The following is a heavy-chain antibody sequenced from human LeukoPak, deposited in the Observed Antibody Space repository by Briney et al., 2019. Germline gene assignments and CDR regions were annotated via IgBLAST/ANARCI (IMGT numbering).Heavy chain of an antibody. CDR3: AKDLVRGSAVTPNPPFDY. Sequence: HPGGSLRLSCAASGFTFSSYGMSWVRQAPGKGLEWVSAISGSGGSTYYADSVKGRFTISRDNSKNTLYLQMNSLRAEDTAVYYCAKDLVRGSAVTPNPPFDYWGQGTLVTVSS. CDR2: ISGSGGST. D-gene: IGHD6-19*01. J-gene: IGHJ4*02. CDR1: GFTFSSYG. V-gene: IGHV3-23*01.